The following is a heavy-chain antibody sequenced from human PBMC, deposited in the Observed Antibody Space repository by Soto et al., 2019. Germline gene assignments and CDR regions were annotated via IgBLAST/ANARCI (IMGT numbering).Heavy chain of an antibody. CDR1: GGSISSDY. D-gene: IGHD1-20*01. J-gene: IGHJ6*02. CDR2: IYYSGIT. Sequence: SETLSLTCTVSGGSISSDYWSWIRQPPGKGLEWIGYIYYSGITNYNPSLKSRVTISVDTSKNQFSLKWSSVTAADTAVYYCARYKSNYYYGMDVWGQGTTVTVSS. CDR3: ARYKSNYYYGMDV. V-gene: IGHV4-59*01.